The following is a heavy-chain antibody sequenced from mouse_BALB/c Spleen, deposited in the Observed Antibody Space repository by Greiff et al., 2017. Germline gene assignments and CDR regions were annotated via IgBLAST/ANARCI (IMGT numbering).Heavy chain of an antibody. CDR1: GYAFTNYL. D-gene: IGHD2-1*01. J-gene: IGHJ3*01. CDR2: INPGSGGT. CDR3: AREGNSLFAY. V-gene: IGHV1-54*01. Sequence: QVKLQQSGAELVRPGTSVKVSCKASGYAFTNYLIEWVKQRPGQGLEWIGVINPGSGGTNYNEKFKGKATLTADKSSSTAYMQLSSLTSEDSAVYYCAREGNSLFAYWGQGTLVTVSA.